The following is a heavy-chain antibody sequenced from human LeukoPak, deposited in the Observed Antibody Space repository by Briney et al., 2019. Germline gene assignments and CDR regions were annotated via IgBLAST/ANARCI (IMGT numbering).Heavy chain of an antibody. Sequence: GGSLRLSCAASGFTFSSYGMHWVRQAPGKGLEWVAVISSNGGTKYYVDSVKGRFTISRDSSKSTLYLQMNSLRTEDSAVYYCAAGPGFDPWGQGTLVTVSS. CDR3: AAGPGFDP. J-gene: IGHJ5*02. CDR2: ISSNGGTK. V-gene: IGHV3-30*03. CDR1: GFTFSSYG.